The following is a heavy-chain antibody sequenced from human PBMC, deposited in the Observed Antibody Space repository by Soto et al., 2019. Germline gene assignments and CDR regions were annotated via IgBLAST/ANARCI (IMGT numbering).Heavy chain of an antibody. J-gene: IGHJ4*02. CDR2: ISGSGGNT. CDR3: AKDPVSASHYFDY. CDR1: GFTFSSYS. Sequence: PGGSLRLCCAASGFTFSSYSMSWVRQAPGKGLDWVSSISGSGGNTYYADSVKGRFTISRDNSKNTLYLQMNSLRAEETAVYYCAKDPVSASHYFDYWGQGTLVTFSS. D-gene: IGHD6-19*01. V-gene: IGHV3-23*01.